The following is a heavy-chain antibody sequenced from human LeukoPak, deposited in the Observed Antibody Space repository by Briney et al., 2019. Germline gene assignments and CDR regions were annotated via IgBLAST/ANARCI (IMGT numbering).Heavy chain of an antibody. CDR1: GGTSSSYA. CDR2: IIPILGIA. Sequence: SVKVSCKASGGTSSSYAISWVRQAPGQGLEWMGRIIPILGIANYAQKFQGRVTITADKSTSTAYMELSSLRSEDTAVYYCARGTGENYGMDVWGQGTTVTVSS. V-gene: IGHV1-69*04. CDR3: ARGTGENYGMDV. D-gene: IGHD7-27*01. J-gene: IGHJ6*02.